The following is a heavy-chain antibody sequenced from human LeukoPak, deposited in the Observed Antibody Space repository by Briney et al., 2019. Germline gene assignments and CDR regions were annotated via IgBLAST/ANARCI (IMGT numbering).Heavy chain of an antibody. Sequence: GESLKISCKGSGYSFTSYWIGWVRPMPGKGLEWMGIIYPGDSDTRYSPSFQGQVTISADKSISTAYLQWSSLKASDTAMYYCARRSGMVVAATEFDYWGQGTLVTVSS. V-gene: IGHV5-51*01. CDR1: GYSFTSYW. CDR3: ARRSGMVVAATEFDY. CDR2: IYPGDSDT. J-gene: IGHJ4*02. D-gene: IGHD2-15*01.